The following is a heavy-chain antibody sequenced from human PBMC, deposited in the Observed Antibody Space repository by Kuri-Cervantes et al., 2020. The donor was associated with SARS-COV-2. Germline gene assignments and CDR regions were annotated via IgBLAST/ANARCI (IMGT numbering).Heavy chain of an antibody. J-gene: IGHJ6*02. CDR3: ARDRVEIATMRPRYYGMDV. CDR2: INHSGST. V-gene: IGHV4-34*01. CDR1: GGSFSGYY. Sequence: SETLSLTCAVYGGSFSGYYWSWIRQPPGKGLDWIGEINHSGSTNYNPSLKSRVTISVDTSKNQFSLKLSSVTAADTAVYYCARDRVEIATMRPRYYGMDVWGQGTTVTVYS. D-gene: IGHD5-24*01.